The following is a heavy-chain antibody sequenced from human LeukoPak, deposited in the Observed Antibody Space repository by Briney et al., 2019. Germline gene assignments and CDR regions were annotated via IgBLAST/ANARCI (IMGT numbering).Heavy chain of an antibody. J-gene: IGHJ5*02. CDR2: VSNYFGVT. Sequence: ASVNVSCKASGFRFSSFGVSWVRQAPGQGLEWMGCVSNYFGVTHYAEKFEDRVTMTVDTSTTTVYMELRSLKYDDTAIYYCARDSDYSGNGNGDWFDPWGQGTVVIVSS. CDR1: GFRFSSFG. CDR3: ARDSDYSGNGNGDWFDP. V-gene: IGHV1-18*04. D-gene: IGHD4-11*01.